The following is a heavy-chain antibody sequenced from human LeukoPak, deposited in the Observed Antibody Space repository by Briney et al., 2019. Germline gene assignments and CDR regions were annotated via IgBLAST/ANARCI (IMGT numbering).Heavy chain of an antibody. CDR1: GGSISSSSYY. CDR3: ARHADGYSLPPPF. Sequence: SETLSLTCTVSGGSISSSSYYWGWIRQPPGKGLEWIGSIYYSGSTYYNPSLKSRVTISVDTSKNQFSLKLSSVTAADTAVYYCARHADGYSLPPPFWGQGTLVTVSS. D-gene: IGHD5-18*01. J-gene: IGHJ4*02. CDR2: IYYSGST. V-gene: IGHV4-39*01.